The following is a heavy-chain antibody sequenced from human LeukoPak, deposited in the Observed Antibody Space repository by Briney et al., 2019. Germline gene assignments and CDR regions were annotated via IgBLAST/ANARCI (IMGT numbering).Heavy chain of an antibody. CDR2: IAYDGSNK. CDR1: GFTFSSYG. V-gene: IGHV3-30*18. J-gene: IGHJ6*03. Sequence: QPGGSLRLSCAASGFTFSSYGMHWVRQAPGKGLEWVAVIAYDGSNKYYADSVKGRFTISRDNSKNTLYLQMNSLRAEDTAVYYCAKRLGMSKGYYYYYMDVWGKGTTVTVSS. D-gene: IGHD7-27*01. CDR3: AKRLGMSKGYYYYYMDV.